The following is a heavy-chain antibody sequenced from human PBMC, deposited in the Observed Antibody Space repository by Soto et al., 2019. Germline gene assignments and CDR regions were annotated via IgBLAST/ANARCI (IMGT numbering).Heavy chain of an antibody. V-gene: IGHV1-18*01. CDR3: ARDRGYNWNYGWFDP. CDR1: GYTFISYG. D-gene: IGHD1-7*01. J-gene: IGHJ5*02. CDR2: ISGYNGNT. Sequence: QVQLVQSGAEVKKPGASVKVSCKASGYTFISYGISWVRQAPGQGLEWMGRISGYNGNTNYAQKLQGRVTMTTDTSTITAYMELRSLRSDDTAVYYCARDRGYNWNYGWFDPWGQGTLVTVSS.